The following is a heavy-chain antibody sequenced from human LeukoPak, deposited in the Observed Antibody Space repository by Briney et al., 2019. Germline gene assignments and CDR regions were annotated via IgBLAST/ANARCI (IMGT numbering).Heavy chain of an antibody. CDR2: INSDGSST. CDR3: ARDIVSYDILTGFLYYYGMDV. D-gene: IGHD3-9*01. Sequence: GGSLRLSCAASGFTFSSYWMHWVRQAPGKGLVWVSRINSDGSSTSYADSVKGRFTISRDNAKSTLYLQMNSLRAEDTAVYYCARDIVSYDILTGFLYYYGMDVWGQGTTVTDSS. V-gene: IGHV3-74*01. J-gene: IGHJ6*02. CDR1: GFTFSSYW.